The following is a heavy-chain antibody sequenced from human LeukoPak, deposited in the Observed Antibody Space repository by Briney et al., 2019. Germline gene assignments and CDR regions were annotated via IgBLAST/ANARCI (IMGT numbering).Heavy chain of an antibody. Sequence: PGGSLRLSCAASGFTFSIYAMSWVRQAPGKGLGWVSAIGGRTDTTYYADSVKGRFTNSRDNSKNTLFLQMNSLRAEDTAVYYCATEGGPPIERYWGQGTLVTVSS. J-gene: IGHJ4*02. V-gene: IGHV3-23*01. D-gene: IGHD6-25*01. CDR2: IGGRTDTT. CDR1: GFTFSIYA. CDR3: ATEGGPPIERY.